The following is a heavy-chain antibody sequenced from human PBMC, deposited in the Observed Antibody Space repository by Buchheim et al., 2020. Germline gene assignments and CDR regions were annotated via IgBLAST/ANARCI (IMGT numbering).Heavy chain of an antibody. D-gene: IGHD3-10*01. V-gene: IGHV4-61*01. Sequence: QVQLQESGPGLVKPSETLSLTCTVSGGSVSSGSYYWSWIRQPPGKGLEWIGYIYYSGSTNYNPSIKSRVPISVDTPKNQFSLKLSSVTAADTAVYYCARMPFEYYYGSGSPFFDYWGQGTL. CDR2: IYYSGST. J-gene: IGHJ4*02. CDR1: GGSVSSGSYY. CDR3: ARMPFEYYYGSGSPFFDY.